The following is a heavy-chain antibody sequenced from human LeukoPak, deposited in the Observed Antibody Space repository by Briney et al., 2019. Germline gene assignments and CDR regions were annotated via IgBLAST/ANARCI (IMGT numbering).Heavy chain of an antibody. CDR1: GASITSFH. D-gene: IGHD3-16*02. Sequence: NSSETLPLTCTVSGASITSFHWTWIRQPAGKGLEWIGLIYSSGSTIYNPSLQSRVAMSVDMTKNQLSLKMSSVTAADTAVYYCARHIGGGIEDMDVWGKGTKVIVSS. CDR2: IYSSGST. V-gene: IGHV4-4*07. J-gene: IGHJ6*03. CDR3: ARHIGGGIEDMDV.